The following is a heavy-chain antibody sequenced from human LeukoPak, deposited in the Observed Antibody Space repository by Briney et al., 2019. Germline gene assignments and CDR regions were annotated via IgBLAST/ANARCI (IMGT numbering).Heavy chain of an antibody. CDR1: GFTVSSNY. V-gene: IGHV3-53*01. CDR2: IYSGGST. J-gene: IGHJ4*02. Sequence: GGSLRLSCAASGFTVSSNYMSWVRQAPGKGLEWVSVIYSGGSTYYADSVKGRFTISRDNSKNTLYLQMNSLRAEDTAVYYCARGSLVDYGDYEYWGQGTLVTVSS. CDR3: ARGSLVDYGDYEY. D-gene: IGHD4-17*01.